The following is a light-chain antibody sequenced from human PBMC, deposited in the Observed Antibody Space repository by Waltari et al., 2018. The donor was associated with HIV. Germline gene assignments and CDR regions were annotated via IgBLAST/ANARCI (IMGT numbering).Light chain of an antibody. CDR2: EVN. V-gene: IGLV2-8*01. CDR3: SSYAGTDNFV. J-gene: IGLJ1*01. Sequence: QSALTQPPSASGSPGQAVTISCTGTSSDVGAYDYVSWYQQHPGKAPRLIISEVNKRPSAVPARLSVSQSGNTASLTVSGLRPEDEADYYCSSYAGTDNFVFGTGTTVTVL. CDR1: SSDVGAYDY.